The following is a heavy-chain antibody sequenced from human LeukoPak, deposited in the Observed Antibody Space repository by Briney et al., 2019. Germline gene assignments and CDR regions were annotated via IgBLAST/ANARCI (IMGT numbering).Heavy chain of an antibody. CDR2: INRSGST. CDR3: ARGGGYRDY. CDR1: GGSFSGYY. Sequence: PSETLSLTCAVYGGSFSGYYWSWIRQPPGKGLEWIGEINRSGSTNYNPPLKSRVTISVDTSKNQFSLKLSSVTAADTAVYYCARGGGYRDYWGQGTLVTVSS. J-gene: IGHJ4*02. D-gene: IGHD6-25*01. V-gene: IGHV4-34*01.